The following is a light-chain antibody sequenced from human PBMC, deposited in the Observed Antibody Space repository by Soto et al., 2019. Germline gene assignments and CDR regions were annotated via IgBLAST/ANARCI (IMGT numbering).Light chain of an antibody. CDR2: DAS. J-gene: IGKJ4*01. V-gene: IGKV3-11*01. CDR3: QQRSNWPST. CDR1: QSVSSY. Sequence: EIVLTQSPATLSLSPGERATLSCRASQSVSSYLAWYQQKPGQAPRLLIYDASSRATGIPARFSGSGSETDFPLTITSLEPEEFAVYYCQQRSNWPSTFGGGTKVEI.